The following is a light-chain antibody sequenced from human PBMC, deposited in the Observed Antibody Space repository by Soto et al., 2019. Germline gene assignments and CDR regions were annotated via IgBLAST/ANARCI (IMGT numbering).Light chain of an antibody. J-gene: IGLJ2*01. CDR2: GNS. CDR1: SSNIGAGYD. V-gene: IGLV1-40*01. Sequence: QSVLTQPPSVSGAPGQRVTISCTGSSSNIGAGYDVHWYQQLPGTAPKLLIYGNSNRPSGVPDRFSCSKSGTSASLSITGLHAEDEAYYYCQSYDSILSGSDVVFSRGTKVTVL. CDR3: QSYDSILSGSDVV.